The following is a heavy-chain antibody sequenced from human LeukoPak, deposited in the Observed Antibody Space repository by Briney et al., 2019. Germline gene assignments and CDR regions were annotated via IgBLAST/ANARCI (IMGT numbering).Heavy chain of an antibody. CDR1: GGSISRYY. CDR3: ARQTGSGLFILP. Sequence: PSETLSLTCTVSGGSISRYYWSWIRQPPGKGLEWIGYISYSASTNYIPSLKSRVTISVDTSKNQFSLKLSSVSAADTAVYYCARQTGSGLFILPGGQGTLVTVSS. J-gene: IGHJ4*02. V-gene: IGHV4-59*08. CDR2: ISYSAST. D-gene: IGHD3/OR15-3a*01.